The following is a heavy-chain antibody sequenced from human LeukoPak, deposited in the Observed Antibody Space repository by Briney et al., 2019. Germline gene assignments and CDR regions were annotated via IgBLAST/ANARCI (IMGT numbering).Heavy chain of an antibody. D-gene: IGHD5-12*01. Sequence: SETLSLTCTVSGGSVSSGSYYWSWIRQPPGKGLEWIGYIYYSGSTNYNPSLKSRVTISVDTSKNQFSLRLSSVTAAATALYSCARTGAYDYSFDYWGQGTLVTVSS. CDR1: GGSVSSGSYY. CDR2: IYYSGST. V-gene: IGHV4-61*01. J-gene: IGHJ4*02. CDR3: ARTGAYDYSFDY.